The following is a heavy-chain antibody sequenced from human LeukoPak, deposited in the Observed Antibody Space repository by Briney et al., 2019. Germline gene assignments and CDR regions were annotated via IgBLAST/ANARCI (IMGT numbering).Heavy chain of an antibody. D-gene: IGHD3-22*01. Sequence: SETLSLTCTVSGGSISSSSYYWGWIRQPPGKGLEWIGSIYYSGSTYYNPSLKSRVTISVDTSKNQFSLKLSSVTAADTAVYYCARHAAYYYDSSGYRRAFDIWGQGTMVTVSS. CDR2: IYYSGST. V-gene: IGHV4-39*01. J-gene: IGHJ3*02. CDR3: ARHAAYYYDSSGYRRAFDI. CDR1: GGSISSSSYY.